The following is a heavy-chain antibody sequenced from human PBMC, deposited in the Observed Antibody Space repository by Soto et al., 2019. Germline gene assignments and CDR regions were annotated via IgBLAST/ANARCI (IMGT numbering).Heavy chain of an antibody. CDR1: GFTFSSYE. CDR3: ARDCCDFWSGRPPLYVMDV. D-gene: IGHD3-3*01. CDR2: ISSSGSTI. J-gene: IGHJ6*02. V-gene: IGHV3-48*03. Sequence: LRLSCAASGFTFSSYEMNWVRQAPGKGLEWVSYISSSGSTIYYADSVKGRFTISRDNAKNSLYLQMNSLRAEDTAVYYCARDCCDFWSGRPPLYVMDVWGQVPTVTVSS.